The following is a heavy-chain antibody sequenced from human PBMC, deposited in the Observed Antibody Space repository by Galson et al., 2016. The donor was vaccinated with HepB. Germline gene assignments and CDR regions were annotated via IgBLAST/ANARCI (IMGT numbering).Heavy chain of an antibody. Sequence: SETLSLTCTVSDDSISNYYWNWIRQPPGKGLEWIGYIHYSGSSKCNPPRKSRVTMSVDTSKNQFSLRLSSVTAADTAVYYCARWGTYSEKHAFDIWGQGTMATVSS. CDR2: IHYSGSS. D-gene: IGHD3-16*01. J-gene: IGHJ3*02. CDR3: ARWGTYSEKHAFDI. V-gene: IGHV4-59*01. CDR1: DDSISNYY.